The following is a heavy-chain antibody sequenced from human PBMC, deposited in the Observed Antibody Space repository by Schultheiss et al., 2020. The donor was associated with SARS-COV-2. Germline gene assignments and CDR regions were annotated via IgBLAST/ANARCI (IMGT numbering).Heavy chain of an antibody. V-gene: IGHV3-30*18. D-gene: IGHD3-10*01. CDR3: AKPYGSGRALSAFDI. J-gene: IGHJ3*02. CDR1: GFTFSSYG. CDR2: ISYDGSNK. Sequence: GGSLRLSCAASGFTFSSYGMHWVRQAPGKGLEWVAVISYDGSNKYYADSVKGRFTISRDNSKNTLYLQMNSLRAEDTAVYYCAKPYGSGRALSAFDIWGQGTMVTVSS.